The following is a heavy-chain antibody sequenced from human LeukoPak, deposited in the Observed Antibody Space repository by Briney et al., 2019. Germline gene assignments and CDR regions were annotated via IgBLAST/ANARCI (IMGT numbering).Heavy chain of an antibody. CDR2: MNPNSGNT. J-gene: IGHJ5*02. D-gene: IGHD3-22*01. CDR1: GYTFTSYD. Sequence: ASVKVSCKASGYTFTSYDINWVRQATGQGLEWMGWMNPNSGNTGYAQKFQGRVTMTRNTSISTAYMELSSPRSEDTAVYYCARGSSYYYDMAWFDPWGQGTLVTVSS. CDR3: ARGSSYYYDMAWFDP. V-gene: IGHV1-8*01.